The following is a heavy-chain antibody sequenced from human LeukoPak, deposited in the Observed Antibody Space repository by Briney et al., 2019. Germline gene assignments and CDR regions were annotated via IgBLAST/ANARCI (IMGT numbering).Heavy chain of an antibody. CDR2: TYSDGST. V-gene: IGHV3-66*01. CDR1: GFTVSNNY. D-gene: IGHD1-26*01. J-gene: IGHJ4*02. CDR3: ARDYLAGAIDY. Sequence: PGGSLRLSCAASGFTVSNNYMSWVRQAPGKGLEWVSITYSDGSTYYADSVKGRFTISRDNSRNTLYLQMSSLTVEDTAVYYCARDYLAGAIDYWGQGSLVTVSS.